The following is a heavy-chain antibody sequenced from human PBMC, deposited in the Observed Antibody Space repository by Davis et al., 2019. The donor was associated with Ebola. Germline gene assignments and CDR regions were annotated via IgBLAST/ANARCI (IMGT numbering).Heavy chain of an antibody. V-gene: IGHV4-59*01. D-gene: IGHD4-17*01. CDR3: ARDPPYGDYHFDY. Sequence: SETLSLTCTVSGGSISSYYWSWIRQPPGKGLEWIGYIYYSGSTNYNPSLKSRVTISVDTSKNQFSLKLSSVTAADTAVYYCARDPPYGDYHFDYWGQGTLVTVSS. J-gene: IGHJ4*02. CDR1: GGSISSYY. CDR2: IYYSGST.